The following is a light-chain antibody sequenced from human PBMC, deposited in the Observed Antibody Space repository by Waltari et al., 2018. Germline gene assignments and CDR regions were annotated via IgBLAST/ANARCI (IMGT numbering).Light chain of an antibody. V-gene: IGLV3-19*01. J-gene: IGLJ1*01. CDR3: ISRDNSGLHHYV. Sequence: SSELTQDPAVSVALGQTVRITCQGDSLTNYYASWYQQKPGQAPVLVIYGENKRPSGIPDRFSGSRSGDTVSLTITGAQAEDEADYHCISRDNSGLHHYVFGSGTRVTVL. CDR1: SLTNYY. CDR2: GEN.